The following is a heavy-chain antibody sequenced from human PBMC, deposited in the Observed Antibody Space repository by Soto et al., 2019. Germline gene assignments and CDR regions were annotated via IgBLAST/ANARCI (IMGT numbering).Heavy chain of an antibody. J-gene: IGHJ4*02. D-gene: IGHD3-22*01. CDR1: GFTFSSYA. CDR3: AKDQTPYYDSSGYIIGY. V-gene: IGHV3-23*01. Sequence: PGGSLRLSCAASGFTFSSYAMGWVRQAPGKGLEWVSAISGSGGSTYYADSVKGRFTISRDNSKNTLYLQMNSLRAEDTAVYYCAKDQTPYYDSSGYIIGYWGQGTLVTVSS. CDR2: ISGSGGST.